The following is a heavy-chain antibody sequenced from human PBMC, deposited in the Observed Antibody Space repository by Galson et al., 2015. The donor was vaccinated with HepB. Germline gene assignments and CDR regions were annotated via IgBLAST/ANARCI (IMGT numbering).Heavy chain of an antibody. V-gene: IGHV3-21*01. CDR3: ARDPVWSGYDDYFDY. D-gene: IGHD3-3*01. J-gene: IGHJ4*02. CDR1: GFTFSNYN. Sequence: SLRLSCAASGFTFSNYNMNWVRQAPGKGLEWVSFISDSSTYIYYADSVKGRFTISRDNAKNALFLQMNSLRAEDTAVYFCARDPVWSGYDDYFDYWGQGTLVTVSS. CDR2: ISDSSTYI.